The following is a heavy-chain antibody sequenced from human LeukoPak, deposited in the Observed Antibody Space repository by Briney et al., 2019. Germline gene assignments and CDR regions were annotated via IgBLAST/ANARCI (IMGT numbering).Heavy chain of an antibody. Sequence: GGSLRLXCAASGFTFSSHSMNWVRQAPGKGLEWVSSISPSGHYIYYADSVEGRFTTSRDNAKNSLYLQMNSLRAEDTAVYYCTRDLSSSTSCYSYWGQGTLVTVSS. D-gene: IGHD2-2*01. J-gene: IGHJ4*02. CDR1: GFTFSSHS. CDR2: ISPSGHYI. V-gene: IGHV3-21*01. CDR3: TRDLSSSTSCYSY.